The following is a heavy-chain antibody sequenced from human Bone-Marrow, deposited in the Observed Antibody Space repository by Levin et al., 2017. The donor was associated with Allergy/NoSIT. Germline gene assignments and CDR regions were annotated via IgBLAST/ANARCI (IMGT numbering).Heavy chain of an antibody. V-gene: IGHV3-11*01. J-gene: IGHJ4*02. CDR3: TDAIR. CDR1: GSAFGDQY. Sequence: GGSLRLSCVASGSAFGDQYLNWIRQAPGKGLEWVAYISVSGDDIHYADSVRGRFTISRDNAANSLYLLMDSLRAEDTAVYYCTDAIRWGQGTMVTVSS. CDR2: ISVSGDDI. D-gene: IGHD2-2*01.